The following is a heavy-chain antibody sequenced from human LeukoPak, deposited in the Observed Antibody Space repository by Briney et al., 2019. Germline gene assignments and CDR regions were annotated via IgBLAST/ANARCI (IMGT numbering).Heavy chain of an antibody. D-gene: IGHD3-16*02. CDR3: ATGRYYDNVWGSYRPSFDF. Sequence: SETLSLTCTVSGGFINGYYWSWIRQPPGKGLEWSGYIDYSGSTNYNPSLKSRVTISIDTSKNQFSLKLRSVTAADTAVYYCATGRYYDNVWGSYRPSFDFWGQGTLATVSS. CDR1: GGFINGYY. V-gene: IGHV4-59*08. J-gene: IGHJ4*02. CDR2: IDYSGST.